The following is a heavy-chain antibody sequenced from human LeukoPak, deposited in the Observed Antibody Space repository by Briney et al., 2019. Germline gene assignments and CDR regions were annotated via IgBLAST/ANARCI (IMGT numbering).Heavy chain of an antibody. V-gene: IGHV3-23*01. CDR3: ATRAWELLPELDN. CDR1: GFTFSSYA. Sequence: GGSPRLSCAASGFTFSSYAMCWVWQPPGKGPEWVSPIIGSDGSTYTSTYYADSVKGRFTISRDNSKNTLYLQMNSLRVEDTAVYYCATRAWELLPELDNWGQGTLVTVSS. CDR2: IIGSDGSTYTST. D-gene: IGHD1-26*01. J-gene: IGHJ4*02.